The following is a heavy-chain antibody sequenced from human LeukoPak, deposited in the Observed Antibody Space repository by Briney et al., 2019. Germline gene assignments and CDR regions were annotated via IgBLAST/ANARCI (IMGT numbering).Heavy chain of an antibody. CDR2: ISSNWGST. CDR3: AREDILTGYYRAHFDY. V-gene: IGHV3-64*01. Sequence: GGSLRLSCAASGFTFSSYAMHWVRQAPGKGLEYVSSISSNWGSTYYANSVKGRFTISRDNSKTPLYLQMGSLRAEDMAVYYCAREDILTGYYRAHFDYWGQGTLVTVSS. J-gene: IGHJ4*02. D-gene: IGHD3-9*01. CDR1: GFTFSSYA.